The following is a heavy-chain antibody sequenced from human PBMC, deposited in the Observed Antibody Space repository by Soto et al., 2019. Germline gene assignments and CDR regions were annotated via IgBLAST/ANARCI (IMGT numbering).Heavy chain of an antibody. D-gene: IGHD3-22*01. V-gene: IGHV3-48*03. CDR2: ISSSGSTI. CDR1: GFTFSSYE. Sequence: EVQLVDSGGGLVQPGGSLRLSCAASGFTFSSYEMNWVRQAPGKGLEWVSYISSSGSTIYYADSVKGRFTISRDNAKNSLYLQMNSLRAEDTAVYYCARDKYDYDSSGYYYYYWGQGTLVTVSS. CDR3: ARDKYDYDSSGYYYYY. J-gene: IGHJ4*02.